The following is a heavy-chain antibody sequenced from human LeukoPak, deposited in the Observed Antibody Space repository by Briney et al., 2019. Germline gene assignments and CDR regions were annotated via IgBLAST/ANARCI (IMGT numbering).Heavy chain of an antibody. D-gene: IGHD6-6*01. V-gene: IGHV4-59*01. CDR2: IYYSGST. CDR1: GASINNYY. Sequence: SGTLSLTCTVSGASINNYYWSWIRQPPGKGLEWIGYIYYSGSTNYNASLKSRVTISKDTSKNQISLKLTSVTAADTAVYHCARGSNWLDPWGQGTLVTVSS. J-gene: IGHJ5*02. CDR3: ARGSNWLDP.